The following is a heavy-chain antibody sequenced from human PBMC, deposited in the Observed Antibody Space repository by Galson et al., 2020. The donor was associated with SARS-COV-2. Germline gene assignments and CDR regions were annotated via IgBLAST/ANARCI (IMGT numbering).Heavy chain of an antibody. J-gene: IGHJ3*02. CDR2: IYYSGST. CDR3: ARVDCSGGSCYYYAFDI. V-gene: IGHV4-59*13. D-gene: IGHD2-15*01. Sequence: ISSYYWSWIRQPPGKGLEWIGHIYYSGSTSYNPSLKSRVTLSVDTSKNQFSLKLRSVTAADTAVYYCARVDCSGGSCYYYAFDIWGQGTMVTVSS. CDR1: ISSYY.